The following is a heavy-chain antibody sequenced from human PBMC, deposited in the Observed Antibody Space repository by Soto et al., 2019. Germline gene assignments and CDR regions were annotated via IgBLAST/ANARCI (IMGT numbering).Heavy chain of an antibody. CDR2: ISAYNGNT. D-gene: IGHD2-2*02. CDR1: GYTFTSYG. V-gene: IGHV1-18*01. J-gene: IGHJ6*02. Sequence: ASVKVSCKASGYTFTSYGISWVRQAPGQGLEWMGWISAYNGNTNYAQKLQGRVTMTTDTSTSKAYMELRSLRSDDTAVYYCARWDIVVVPAAIVRYYYYGMDVWGQGTTVTVPS. CDR3: ARWDIVVVPAAIVRYYYYGMDV.